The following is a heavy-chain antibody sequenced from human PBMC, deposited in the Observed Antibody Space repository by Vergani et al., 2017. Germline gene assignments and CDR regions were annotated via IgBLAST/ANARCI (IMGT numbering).Heavy chain of an antibody. D-gene: IGHD3-3*01. V-gene: IGHV1-69*06. CDR1: GGTFSSYA. CDR3: ARGKGFWSGYYFHYYYGMDV. Sequence: QVQLVQSGAEVKKPGSSVKVSCKASGGTFSSYAISWVRQAPGQGLEWMGGIIPIFGTANYAQKFQGRVTITADKSTSTAYMELSSLRSEDTAVYYCARGKGFWSGYYFHYYYGMDVWGQGTTVTVSS. CDR2: IIPIFGTA. J-gene: IGHJ6*02.